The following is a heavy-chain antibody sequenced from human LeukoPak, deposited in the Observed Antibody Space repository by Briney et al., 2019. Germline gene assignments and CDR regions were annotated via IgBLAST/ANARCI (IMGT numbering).Heavy chain of an antibody. CDR1: GGSSSTYY. CDR2: INHSGST. Sequence: SETLSLTCAVYGGSSSTYYWSWIRQPPGEGLEWIGEINHSGSTNYNPSLKSRVTISVDTSKNQFSLKLTSVTAADTAVYYCARVIVVLGGYFDYWGQGTLVTVSS. CDR3: ARVIVVLGGYFDY. J-gene: IGHJ4*02. D-gene: IGHD2-15*01. V-gene: IGHV4-34*01.